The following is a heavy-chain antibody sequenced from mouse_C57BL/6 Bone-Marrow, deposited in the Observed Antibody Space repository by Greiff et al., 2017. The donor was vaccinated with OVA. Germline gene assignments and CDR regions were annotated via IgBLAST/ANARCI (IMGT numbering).Heavy chain of an antibody. Sequence: VQLQQSGPELVKPGASVKIPCKASGYTFTDYNMDWVKQSHGKSLEWIGDINPNNGGTIYNQKFKGKATLTVDKSSSTAYMELRSLTSEDTAVYYCASMVTTGDAMDYWGQGTSVTVSS. CDR3: ASMVTTGDAMDY. CDR1: GYTFTDYN. J-gene: IGHJ4*01. V-gene: IGHV1-18*01. CDR2: INPNNGGT. D-gene: IGHD2-2*01.